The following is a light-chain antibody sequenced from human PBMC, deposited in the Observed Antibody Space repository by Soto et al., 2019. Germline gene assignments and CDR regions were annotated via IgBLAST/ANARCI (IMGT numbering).Light chain of an antibody. J-gene: IGLJ3*02. CDR1: SSNIGSNT. CDR3: AAWDDSLNGWV. V-gene: IGLV1-44*01. Sequence: QAVLTQPPSASGTPGQRVTISCSESSSNIGSNTVNWYQQLPGTAPKLLIYSNNQRPSGVPDRFSGSKSGTSASLALSGLQSEDEADYYCAAWDDSLNGWVFGGGTKLRVL. CDR2: SNN.